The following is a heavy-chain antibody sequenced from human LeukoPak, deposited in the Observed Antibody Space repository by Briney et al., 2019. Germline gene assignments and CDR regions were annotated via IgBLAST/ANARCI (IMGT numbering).Heavy chain of an antibody. CDR1: GFTFSSFA. J-gene: IGHJ4*02. Sequence: PGGSLRLSCSVSGFTFSSFAMHWVRQAPGKGLEYVSGIRSSGGSTDYADAVKGRFTISRDNAKNTLYLQMSSLSAEDTAVYYCARDWRHSSSWYMYYWGQGTLVTVSS. D-gene: IGHD6-13*01. CDR2: IRSSGGST. V-gene: IGHV3-64*04. CDR3: ARDWRHSSSWYMYY.